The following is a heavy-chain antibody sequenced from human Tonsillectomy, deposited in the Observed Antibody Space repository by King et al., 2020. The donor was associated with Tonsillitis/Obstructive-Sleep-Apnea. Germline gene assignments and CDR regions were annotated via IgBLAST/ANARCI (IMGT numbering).Heavy chain of an antibody. V-gene: IGHV3-20*04. CDR1: GFTFDDYG. D-gene: IGHD1-26*01. CDR2: INWNGGST. CDR3: ARRSPSGAGSYWYFDL. J-gene: IGHJ2*01. Sequence: VQLVESGGGVVRPGGSLRLSCAASGFTFDDYGMSWVRQAPRKGLEWVSGINWNGGSTVYVDSVKGRFSISRDNAKNSLFLQMNSLRAEDTALYSCARRSPSGAGSYWYFDLWGRGTLVTVSS.